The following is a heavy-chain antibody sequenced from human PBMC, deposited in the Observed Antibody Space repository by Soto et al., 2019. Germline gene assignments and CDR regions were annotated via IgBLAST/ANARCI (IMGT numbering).Heavy chain of an antibody. CDR1: GASISSGFFY. D-gene: IGHD3-16*01. V-gene: IGHV4-31*03. CDR3: VRDFYLGGGTWGYFDY. Sequence: PSETLSLTCTVSGASISSGFFYWSWIRQHPGKGLEWIGYIYYSGSTYYNPSLKSRVTMSVDTSKGQFSLKLSSVTAADTAVYYCVRDFYLGGGTWGYFDYWGQGTLV. J-gene: IGHJ4*02. CDR2: IYYSGST.